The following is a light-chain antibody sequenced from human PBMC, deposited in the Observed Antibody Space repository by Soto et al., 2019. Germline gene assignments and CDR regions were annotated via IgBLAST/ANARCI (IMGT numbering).Light chain of an antibody. CDR1: QDISTY. CDR2: DAS. Sequence: DIQLTQSPSSLSASVGDRVTITCQASQDISTYLNWYQQKPGRAPKLLIYDASNLETGVPSRFSGSGSGTDFTFTISSLQPEDIATYYCQQYDYVPRTFGQRTKVDIK. V-gene: IGKV1-33*01. J-gene: IGKJ2*01. CDR3: QQYDYVPRT.